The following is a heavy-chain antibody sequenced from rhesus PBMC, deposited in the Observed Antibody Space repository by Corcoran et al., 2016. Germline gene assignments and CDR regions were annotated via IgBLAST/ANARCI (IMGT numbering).Heavy chain of an antibody. Sequence: QVQLQESGPGLVKPSETLSLTCAVSGGSISSGYYYWSWIRQTPGKELDWIGYITYSGSTSYTPSLTGRVTISRDTSKNQFSLKLSSVTAADTAVYYCASLYGYYFDYWGQGVLVTVSS. D-gene: IGHD3-9*01. CDR1: GGSISSGYYY. CDR3: ASLYGYYFDY. J-gene: IGHJ4*01. V-gene: IGHV4-122*02. CDR2: ITYSGST.